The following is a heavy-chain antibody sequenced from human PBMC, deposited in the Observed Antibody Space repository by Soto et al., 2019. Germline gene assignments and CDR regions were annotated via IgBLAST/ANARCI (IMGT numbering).Heavy chain of an antibody. CDR1: GGSISSGGYY. D-gene: IGHD1-1*01. J-gene: IGHJ4*02. Sequence: SETLSLTCTVSGGSISSGGYYWSWIRQHPGKGLEWIGYIYYSGSTYYNPSLKSRVTISVDTSKNQFSLRLSSVTAADTAVYYCARHMGQLERPDYWGQGTLVTVSS. CDR3: ARHMGQLERPDY. V-gene: IGHV4-31*03. CDR2: IYYSGST.